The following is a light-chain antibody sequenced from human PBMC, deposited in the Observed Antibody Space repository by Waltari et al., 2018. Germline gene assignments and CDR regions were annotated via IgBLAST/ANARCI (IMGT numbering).Light chain of an antibody. V-gene: IGKV4-1*01. Sequence: DIVMNQTPDSLAVSLGERATINCKSNQTILYRSNNKNYLAWYQQKPGQPPKLLIHWASTRESGVPDRISGSGSGTDFTLTISSLQAEDVAVYFCQQYYRVPLTFGQGTRLEIK. CDR2: WAS. CDR1: QTILYRSNNKNY. CDR3: QQYYRVPLT. J-gene: IGKJ5*01.